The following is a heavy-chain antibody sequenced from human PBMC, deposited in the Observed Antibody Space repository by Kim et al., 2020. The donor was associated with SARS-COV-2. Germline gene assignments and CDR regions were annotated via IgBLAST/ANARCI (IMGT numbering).Heavy chain of an antibody. Sequence: GGSLRLSCAASGFTVSSNYMSWVRQAPGQGLEWVAVIYDGDNKFYIDSVRGRFTISRDDSKNTLHLQMNSLGAEDTAVYYCARVRRCSGGTCYSYAMDVWGQGTTDTLSS. CDR1: GFTVSSNY. CDR2: IYDGDNK. D-gene: IGHD2-15*01. V-gene: IGHV3-53*01. CDR3: ARVRRCSGGTCYSYAMDV. J-gene: IGHJ6*02.